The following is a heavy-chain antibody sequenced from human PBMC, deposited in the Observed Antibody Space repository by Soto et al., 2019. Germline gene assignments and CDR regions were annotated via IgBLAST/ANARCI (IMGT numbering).Heavy chain of an antibody. CDR3: ATIGIVGATSVDY. CDR1: GGSVTSSSYD. V-gene: IGHV4-61*01. Sequence: PSETLSLTCTVSGGSVTSSSYDWSWIRQPPGKGLEWIGYISTSGNTNYNPSLKSRVTISVDTSKNQFSLKLSSVTAADTAVYYCATIGIVGATSVDYWGQGILVTVSS. J-gene: IGHJ4*02. CDR2: ISTSGNT. D-gene: IGHD1-26*01.